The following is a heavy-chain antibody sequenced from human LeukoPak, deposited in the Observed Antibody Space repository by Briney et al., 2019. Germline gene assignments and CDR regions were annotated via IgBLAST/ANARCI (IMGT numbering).Heavy chain of an antibody. D-gene: IGHD2-15*01. CDR1: GFTFSSYA. V-gene: IGHV3-23*01. CDR2: ISGSGGST. J-gene: IGHJ4*02. Sequence: GGSLRLSCAASGFTFSSYAMSWVRQAPGKGLEWVSAISGSGGSTYYADSVKGRFTISRDNAKNSLYLQMNSLRAEDTALYYCARVVVAATFDYWGQGTLVTVSS. CDR3: ARVVVAATFDY.